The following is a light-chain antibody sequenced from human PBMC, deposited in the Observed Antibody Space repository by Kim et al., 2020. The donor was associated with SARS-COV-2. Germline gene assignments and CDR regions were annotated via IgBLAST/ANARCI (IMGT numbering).Light chain of an antibody. V-gene: IGLV3-21*04. CDR2: YDS. CDR1: NIGSKS. Sequence: YELTQPPSLSVAPGQTASITCGGNNIGSKSVHWYLQRPGQAPVLVISYDSDRPSGIPERFSGSNSGNTATLTISRVEAGDEADYYCQVWDSSSDHLVFGGGTKLTVL. J-gene: IGLJ3*02. CDR3: QVWDSSSDHLV.